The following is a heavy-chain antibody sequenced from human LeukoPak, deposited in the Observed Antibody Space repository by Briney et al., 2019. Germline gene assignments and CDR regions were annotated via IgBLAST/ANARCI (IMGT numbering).Heavy chain of an antibody. CDR1: GGSISSGGYY. V-gene: IGHV4-61*08. Sequence: SETLSPTCTVSGGSISSGGYYWSWIRQPPGKGPEWIGYIYHSGSTYYNPSLKGRVTISVDTSKNQFSLKLSSVTAADTAVYYCAREKSPDYCSGNNCYFDYWGQGTLVTVSS. CDR3: AREKSPDYCSGNNCYFDY. D-gene: IGHD2-15*01. J-gene: IGHJ4*02. CDR2: IYHSGST.